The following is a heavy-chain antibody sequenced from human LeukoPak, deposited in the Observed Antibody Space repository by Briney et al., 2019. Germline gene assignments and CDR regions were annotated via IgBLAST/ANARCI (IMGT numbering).Heavy chain of an antibody. CDR1: GYTFTSYG. V-gene: IGHV1-18*01. D-gene: IGHD3-22*01. J-gene: IGHJ3*02. CDR3: ASGLDYYDSSGYYSGDAFDI. CDR2: ISAYNGNT. Sequence: ASAKVSCKASGYTFTSYGISWVRQAPGQGLEWMGWISAYNGNTNYAQKLQGRVTMTTDTSTSTAYMELRSLRSDDTAVYYCASGLDYYDSSGYYSGDAFDIWGQGTMVTVSS.